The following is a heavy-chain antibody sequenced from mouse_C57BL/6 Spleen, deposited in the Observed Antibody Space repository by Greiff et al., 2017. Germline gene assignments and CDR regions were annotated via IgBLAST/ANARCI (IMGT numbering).Heavy chain of an antibody. CDR3: ARNLDYYGSSPYYFDY. V-gene: IGHV2-2*01. Sequence: VQLQQSGPGLVQPSQSLSITCTVSGFSLTSYGVHWVRQSPGKGLEWLGVIWSGGSTDYNAAFISRLSISKDNSKSQVFFKMNSLQADDTAIYYCARNLDYYGSSPYYFDYWGQGTTLTVSS. D-gene: IGHD1-1*01. J-gene: IGHJ2*01. CDR2: IWSGGST. CDR1: GFSLTSYG.